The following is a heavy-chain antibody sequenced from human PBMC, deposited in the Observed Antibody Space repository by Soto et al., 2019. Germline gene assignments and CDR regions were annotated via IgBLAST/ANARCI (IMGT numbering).Heavy chain of an antibody. CDR1: GFTFSSYG. D-gene: IGHD2-15*01. Sequence: QVQLVESGGGVVQPGRSLRLSCAASGFTFSSYGMHWVRQAPGKGLEWVAVISYDGSNKYYADSVKGRFTISRDNSKNTLYLQMNSLRAEDTAVYYCAKDARDGRIDYWGQGTLVTVSS. V-gene: IGHV3-30*18. CDR2: ISYDGSNK. CDR3: AKDARDGRIDY. J-gene: IGHJ4*02.